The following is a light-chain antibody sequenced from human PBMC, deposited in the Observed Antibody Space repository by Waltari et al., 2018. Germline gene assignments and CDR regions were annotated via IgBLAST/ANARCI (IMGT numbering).Light chain of an antibody. J-gene: IGKJ1*01. CDR2: GAS. Sequence: DIQVTQSPSSLSASVGDRVTITCRSNQLISSYLNWYQQKPGNAPKLLIYGASSLQSGVPSRFSGSGFGTDFTLTISSLEPEDFATYFCQQTYKSPRTFGQGTKVDI. CDR1: QLISSY. V-gene: IGKV1-39*01. CDR3: QQTYKSPRT.